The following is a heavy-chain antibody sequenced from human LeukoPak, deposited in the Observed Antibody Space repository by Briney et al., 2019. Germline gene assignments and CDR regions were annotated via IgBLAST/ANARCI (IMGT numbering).Heavy chain of an antibody. CDR3: TRDWRNLGYDY. CDR1: GFTFSNSA. CDR2: LSGGGVST. Sequence: TGGSLRLSRAASGFTFSNSAMSWVRQAPGKGLEWVSALSGGGVSTYYADSVKGRFTISRDNSKNTLYLQMNSLRAEDTAVYYCTRDWRNLGYDYWGQGTLVTVSS. D-gene: IGHD5-12*01. V-gene: IGHV3-23*01. J-gene: IGHJ4*02.